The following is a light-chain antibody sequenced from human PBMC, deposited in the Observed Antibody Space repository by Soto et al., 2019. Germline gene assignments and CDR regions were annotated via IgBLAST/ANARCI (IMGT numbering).Light chain of an antibody. CDR1: QSVSSN. J-gene: IGKJ1*01. CDR2: GAS. Sequence: EIVMTQSPATLSVSPGERAILSCRASQSVSSNLAWYQQKPGQAPRLLIYGASTRATGIPARFSGSGSGTEFTHTISSLQSEDFAVYYCQQYNNWPPWTFGQGTKVEIK. CDR3: QQYNNWPPWT. V-gene: IGKV3-15*01.